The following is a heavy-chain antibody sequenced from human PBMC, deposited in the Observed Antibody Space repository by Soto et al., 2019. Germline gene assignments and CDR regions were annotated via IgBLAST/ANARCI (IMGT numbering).Heavy chain of an antibody. V-gene: IGHV3-30-3*01. CDR1: GFTFSSYA. CDR2: ISYDGSNK. CDR3: ARGSDEYSYGPLDY. D-gene: IGHD5-18*01. Sequence: GGSLRLSCAASGFTFSSYAMHWVRQAPGKGLEWVAVISYDGSNKYYADSVKGRFTISRDNSKNTLYLQMNSLRAEDTAVYYCARGSDEYSYGPLDYWGQGTLVTVSS. J-gene: IGHJ4*02.